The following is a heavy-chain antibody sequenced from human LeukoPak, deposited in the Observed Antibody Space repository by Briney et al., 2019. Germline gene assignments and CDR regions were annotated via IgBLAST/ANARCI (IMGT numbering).Heavy chain of an antibody. CDR2: INHSGST. V-gene: IGHV4-34*01. CDR3: ARAARNQLPPYYYYYYMDV. D-gene: IGHD4-23*01. CDR1: GGSFSGYY. J-gene: IGHJ6*03. Sequence: PSETLSLTCAVYGGSFSGYYWSWIRQPPGKGLEWIGEINHSGSTNYNPSLKSRVTISVDTTKNQFSLKLSSVTAADTAVYYCARAARNQLPPYYYYYYMDVWGKGTTVTISS.